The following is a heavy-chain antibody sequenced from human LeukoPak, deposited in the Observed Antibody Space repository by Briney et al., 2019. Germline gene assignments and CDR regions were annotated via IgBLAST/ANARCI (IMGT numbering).Heavy chain of an antibody. V-gene: IGHV6-1*01. Sequence: PSQTLSLTCAISGDSVSSNSAAWSWIRQSPSRGLEWLGRTYYRSKWYHDYAVSVRSRVSVNPDTSKNQFSLQLNSVTPEDTAVYYCARFLGNGSQRYYFDSWGQGTLVTVSS. D-gene: IGHD6-19*01. CDR2: TYYRSKWYH. J-gene: IGHJ4*02. CDR3: ARFLGNGSQRYYFDS. CDR1: GDSVSSNSAA.